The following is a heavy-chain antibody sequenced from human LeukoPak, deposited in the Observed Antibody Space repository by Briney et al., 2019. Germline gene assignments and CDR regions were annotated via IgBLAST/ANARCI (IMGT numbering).Heavy chain of an antibody. Sequence: PSETLSLTCTVSGASISGGGYYWGWIRQSPGKGLEWIGNIYPGSGSTYYNPSLRSRVAISIDTSKNQFSLKVTSVTAPDTAVYYCASSPSSVWLEKCFDPWGQGTLVTVSS. D-gene: IGHD6-19*01. J-gene: IGHJ5*02. V-gene: IGHV4-39*01. CDR3: ASSPSSVWLEKCFDP. CDR1: GASISGGGYY. CDR2: IYPGSGST.